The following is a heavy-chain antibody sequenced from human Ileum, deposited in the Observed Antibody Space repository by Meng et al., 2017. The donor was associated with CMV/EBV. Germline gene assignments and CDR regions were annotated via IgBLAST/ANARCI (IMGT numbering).Heavy chain of an antibody. CDR1: GYTYTGYE. Sequence: VEVVQWGGGVEKRGGSVKGSGKASGYTYTGYEMHWVRQAPGQGLEWMGWINPNSGGTNYAQKFQGRVTMTRDTSISTAYMELTSLRSDDTAMYYCARDHYNVRYEGIFDQWGQGTLVTVSS. CDR3: ARDHYNVRYEGIFDQ. V-gene: IGHV1-2*02. D-gene: IGHD1-1*01. J-gene: IGHJ4*02. CDR2: INPNSGGT.